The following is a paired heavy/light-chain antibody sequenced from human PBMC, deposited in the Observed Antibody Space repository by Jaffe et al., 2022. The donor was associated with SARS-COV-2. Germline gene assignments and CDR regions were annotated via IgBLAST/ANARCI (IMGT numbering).Light chain of an antibody. J-gene: IGLJ2*01. CDR2: SNN. CDR1: SSNIGSNT. V-gene: IGLV1-44*01. Sequence: QSVLTQPPSASGTPGQRVTISCSGSSSNIGSNTVNWYQQLPGTAPKLLIYSNNQRPSGVPDRFSGSKSGTSASLAISGLQSEDEADYYCAAWDDSLNGHVVFGGGTKLTVL. CDR3: AAWDDSLNGHVV.
Heavy chain of an antibody. CDR1: GGSISSSSYY. CDR3: ARHDYSGYDFFSYYYGMDV. CDR2: IYYSGST. J-gene: IGHJ6*02. Sequence: QLQLQESGPGLVKPSETLSLTCTVSGGSISSSSYYWGWIRQPPGKGLEWIGSIYYSGSTYYNPSLKSRVTISVDTSKNQFSLKLSSVTAADTAVYYCARHDYSGYDFFSYYYGMDVWGQGTTVTVSS. V-gene: IGHV4-39*01. D-gene: IGHD5-12*01.